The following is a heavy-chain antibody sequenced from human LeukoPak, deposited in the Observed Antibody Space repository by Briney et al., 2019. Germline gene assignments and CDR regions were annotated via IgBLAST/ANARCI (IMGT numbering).Heavy chain of an antibody. D-gene: IGHD2-2*01. J-gene: IGHJ5*02. Sequence: GGSLRLSCAASGFTFSSYGMHWVRQAPGKGLEWVAVISYDGSNKYYADSVKGRFTISRDNSKNTLYLQMNSLRAEDTAVYYCARALGPAGYRWWFDPWGQGTLVTVSS. V-gene: IGHV3-30*03. CDR1: GFTFSSYG. CDR3: ARALGPAGYRWWFDP. CDR2: ISYDGSNK.